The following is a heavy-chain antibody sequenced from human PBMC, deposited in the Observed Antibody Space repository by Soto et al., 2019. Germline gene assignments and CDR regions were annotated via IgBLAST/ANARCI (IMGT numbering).Heavy chain of an antibody. D-gene: IGHD5-18*01. J-gene: IGHJ6*02. CDR1: GGTLSSYA. CDR3: AKRGYSYGTHYYCGMDV. CDR2: IIPIFGTA. Sequence: GASVKVTWKACGGTLSSYASSWVRQAPGQGLEWMGGIIPIFGTANYAQKFQGRVTITADESTSTAYLELSSLRSEDTAVYYCAKRGYSYGTHYYCGMDVWGQGTTVTVSS. V-gene: IGHV1-69*13.